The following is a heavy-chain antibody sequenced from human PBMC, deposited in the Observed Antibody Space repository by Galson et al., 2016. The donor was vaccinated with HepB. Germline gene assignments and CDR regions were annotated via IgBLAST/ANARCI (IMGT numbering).Heavy chain of an antibody. CDR1: GGSVFSATQY. D-gene: IGHD5-18*01. J-gene: IGHJ2*01. CDR2: IYYSGAT. CDR3: ARIRETASVPRAQHYWFFDR. V-gene: IGHV4-61*01. Sequence: SETLSLTCTVSGGSVFSATQYWSWIRQSPGKGLEWIGYIYYSGATNYNPSLTSRVTISIDKSKNQFSLKVTSVTAAYTAVYYCARIRETASVPRAQHYWFFDRCGRGTLVTVSS.